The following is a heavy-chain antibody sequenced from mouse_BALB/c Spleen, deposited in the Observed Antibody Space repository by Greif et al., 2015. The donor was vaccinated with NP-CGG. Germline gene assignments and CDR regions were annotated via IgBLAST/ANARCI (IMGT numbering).Heavy chain of an antibody. V-gene: IGHV1-4*01. J-gene: IGHJ1*01. D-gene: IGHD1-1*01. CDR1: GYTFTSYT. CDR3: ARGSGSSRWYFDV. Sequence: VKLVESGAELARPGASVKMSCKASGYTFTSYTMHWVKQRPGQGLEWIGYINPSSGYTNYNQKFKDKATLTADKSSSTAYMQLSSLTSEDSAVYYCARGSGSSRWYFDVWGAGTTVTVSS. CDR2: INPSSGYT.